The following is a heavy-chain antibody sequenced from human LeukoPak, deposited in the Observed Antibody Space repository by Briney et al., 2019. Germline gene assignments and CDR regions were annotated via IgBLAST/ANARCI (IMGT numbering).Heavy chain of an antibody. Sequence: SETLSLTCAVYGGSFSGYYWSWIRQTPGKGLEWIGEINHSGSTNYNPSLKSRVTISVDTSKNQFSLKLTSVTAADTAVYYCARTYSCLDYWGQGTLVTVSS. D-gene: IGHD2-15*01. J-gene: IGHJ4*02. CDR3: ARTYSCLDY. CDR2: INHSGST. V-gene: IGHV4-34*01. CDR1: GGSFSGYY.